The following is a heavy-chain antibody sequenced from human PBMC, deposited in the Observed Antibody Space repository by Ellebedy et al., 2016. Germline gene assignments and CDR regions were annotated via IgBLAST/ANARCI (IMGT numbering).Heavy chain of an antibody. Sequence: GGSLRLSCAASGFTFSDHYMDWVRQAPGKGLEWVGFIRSKAYGGTTEYAASVKGRFTISRDDSKSIAYLQMNSLKTEDTAVYYCTRSLNDYGEAYRDYWGQGTLVTVSS. CDR1: GFTFSDHY. V-gene: IGHV3-49*04. CDR2: IRSKAYGGTT. CDR3: TRSLNDYGEAYRDY. D-gene: IGHD4-17*01. J-gene: IGHJ4*02.